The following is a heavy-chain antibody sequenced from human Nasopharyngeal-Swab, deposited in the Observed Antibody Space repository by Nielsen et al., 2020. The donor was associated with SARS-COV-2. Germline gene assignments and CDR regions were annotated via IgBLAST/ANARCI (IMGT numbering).Heavy chain of an antibody. Sequence: GESLKISCAASGFTFSSYWMSWVRQAPGKGLEWVANIKQDGSEKYYVDSVKGRFTISRDNAKNSLYLQMNSLRAEDTAVYYCARRAHSGYHHFDYWGQGTLVTVSS. CDR1: GFTFSSYW. CDR2: IKQDGSEK. J-gene: IGHJ4*02. CDR3: ARRAHSGYHHFDY. V-gene: IGHV3-7*03. D-gene: IGHD3-22*01.